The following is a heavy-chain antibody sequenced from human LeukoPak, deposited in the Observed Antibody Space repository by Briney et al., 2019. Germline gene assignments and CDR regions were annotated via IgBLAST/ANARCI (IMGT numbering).Heavy chain of an antibody. V-gene: IGHV3-74*01. CDR1: GLSFRSYW. CDR2: INNDGTTT. D-gene: IGHD2-2*01. Sequence: GGSLRLSCAATGLSFRSYWMHLVRQAPGKGLVWVSRINNDGTTTSYADSVKGRFTISRDNAKNTLYLQMNSLRAEDTAVYYCVRGYCSSTSCPTLYYYWGQGTLVTVSS. J-gene: IGHJ4*02. CDR3: VRGYCSSTSCPTLYYY.